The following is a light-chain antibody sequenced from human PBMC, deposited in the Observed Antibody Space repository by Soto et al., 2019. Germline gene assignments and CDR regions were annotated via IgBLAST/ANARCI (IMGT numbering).Light chain of an antibody. Sequence: QSVLTQPPSVSGAPGQRVTISCTGSSSNIGAGYDVHWYQQLPGTAPKLLIYGNTNRPSGVPDRFSGSKSGTSASLAITGLQAEDEADDYCQSYDSSLSGPSFVFGTGTQLTVL. J-gene: IGLJ1*01. CDR1: SSNIGAGYD. CDR2: GNT. CDR3: QSYDSSLSGPSFV. V-gene: IGLV1-40*01.